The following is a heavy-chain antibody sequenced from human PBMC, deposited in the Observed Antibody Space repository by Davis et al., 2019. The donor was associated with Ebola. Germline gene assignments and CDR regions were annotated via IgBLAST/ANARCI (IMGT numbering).Heavy chain of an antibody. V-gene: IGHV3-23*01. D-gene: IGHD5-12*01. CDR3: AKAGSGYDPYYYYGMDV. J-gene: IGHJ6*02. CDR1: VITFSSYA. CDR2: ISGSGGST. Sequence: GGSLRLSCTDSVITFSSYAMTWVRQAPGKGLEWVSAISGSGGSTYYADSVKGRFTISRDNSKNTLYLQMNSLRAEDTAVYYCAKAGSGYDPYYYYGMDVWGQGTTVTVSS.